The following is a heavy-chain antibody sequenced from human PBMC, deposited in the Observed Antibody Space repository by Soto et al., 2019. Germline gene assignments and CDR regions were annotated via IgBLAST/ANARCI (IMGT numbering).Heavy chain of an antibody. CDR2: INAGNGNT. J-gene: IGHJ6*03. V-gene: IGHV1-3*01. Sequence: VQLVQSGAEVKKPGASVKVSCKASGYTFTSYAMHWVRQAPGQRLEWMGWINAGNGNTKYSQKFQGRVTITRDTSASTAYMELSSLRSEDTAVYYCARDRYDFWSGYYTDYYYYYYMDVWGKGTTVTVSS. D-gene: IGHD3-3*01. CDR1: GYTFTSYA. CDR3: ARDRYDFWSGYYTDYYYYYYMDV.